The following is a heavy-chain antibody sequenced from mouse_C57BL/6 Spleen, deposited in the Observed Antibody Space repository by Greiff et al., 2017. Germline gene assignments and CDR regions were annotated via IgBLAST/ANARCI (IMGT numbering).Heavy chain of an antibody. V-gene: IGHV1-52*01. Sequence: QVQLQQPGAELVRPGSSVKLSCKASGYTFTSYWMHWVKQRPIQGLEWIGNIDPSDSETPYNQKFKDKATLTVDKSSSTAYMQLSSLTSEDSAVYYCARRDYYGSCAYWGQGTLVTVSA. CDR3: ARRDYYGSCAY. J-gene: IGHJ3*01. D-gene: IGHD1-1*01. CDR1: GYTFTSYW. CDR2: IDPSDSET.